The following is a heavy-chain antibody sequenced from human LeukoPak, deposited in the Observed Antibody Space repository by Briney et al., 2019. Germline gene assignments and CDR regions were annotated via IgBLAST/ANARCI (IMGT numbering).Heavy chain of an antibody. CDR3: ARDSSGYYSGAFDI. CDR2: IYHSGST. V-gene: IGHV4-30-2*01. J-gene: IGHJ3*02. D-gene: IGHD3-22*01. Sequence: SETLSLTCTVSGGSISSGGYYWSWIRQPPGKGLEWIGYIYHSGSTYYNPSLKSRVTISVDRSKNQFSLKLSSVTAADTAVYYCARDSSGYYSGAFDIWGQGTMVTVSS. CDR1: GGSISSGGYY.